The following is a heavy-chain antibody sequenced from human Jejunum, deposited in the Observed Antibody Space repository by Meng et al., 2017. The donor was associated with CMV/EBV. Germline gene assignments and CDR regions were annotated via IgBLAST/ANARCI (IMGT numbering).Heavy chain of an antibody. J-gene: IGHJ3*02. V-gene: IGHV1-18*01. CDR1: TFSNYG. D-gene: IGHD4-23*01. CDR2: ISAYNSNT. Sequence: TFSNYGISWVRQAPGQGLEWMGWISAYNSNTNYAQRLQGRVTMTVDTYTTTAYMELRSLRSDDTAVYYCARDGWTAVVTPNAFDIWGQGTVVTVSS. CDR3: ARDGWTAVVTPNAFDI.